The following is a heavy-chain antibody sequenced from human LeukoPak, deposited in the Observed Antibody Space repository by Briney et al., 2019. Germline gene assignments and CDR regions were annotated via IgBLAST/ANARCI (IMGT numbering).Heavy chain of an antibody. CDR1: GGTFSSYA. D-gene: IGHD1-1*01. V-gene: IGHV1-69*04. CDR2: IIPIFGIA. Sequence: ASVKVSCKASGGTFSSYAISWVRQAPGQGLEWMGRIIPIFGIANYAQKFQGRVTITADKSTSTAYMELSSLRSEDTAVYYCARTTSRTAGTYFDYWGQGTLVTVSS. J-gene: IGHJ4*02. CDR3: ARTTSRTAGTYFDY.